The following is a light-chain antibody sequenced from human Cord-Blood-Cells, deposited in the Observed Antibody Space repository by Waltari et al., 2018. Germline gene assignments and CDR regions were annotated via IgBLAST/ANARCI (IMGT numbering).Light chain of an antibody. CDR3: SSYTSSSTWV. CDR1: SSDVGGYNY. CDR2: DVS. V-gene: IGLV2-14*01. Sequence: QSALTQPASVSGSPGQSITISCTGTSSDVGGYNYVSWYQQHPGKAPKLMIYDVSKRPSGVSHRFSGSKSGNTDSLTISGLQAEDEADYYCSSYTSSSTWVFGGGTKLTVL. J-gene: IGLJ3*02.